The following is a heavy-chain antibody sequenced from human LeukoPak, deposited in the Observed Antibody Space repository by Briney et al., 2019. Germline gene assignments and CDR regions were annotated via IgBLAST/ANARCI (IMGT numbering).Heavy chain of an antibody. CDR3: ARVNCGGSCYSPGFDY. J-gene: IGHJ4*02. CDR1: GGSISSYY. V-gene: IGHV4-59*01. Sequence: PSETLSLTCTVSGGSISSYYWSWIRQPPGKGLELIGYIYYSGSTNYNPSLKSRVTISVDTSKNQFSLKLSSVTAADTAVYYCARVNCGGSCYSPGFDYWGQGTLVTVSS. CDR2: IYYSGST. D-gene: IGHD2-15*01.